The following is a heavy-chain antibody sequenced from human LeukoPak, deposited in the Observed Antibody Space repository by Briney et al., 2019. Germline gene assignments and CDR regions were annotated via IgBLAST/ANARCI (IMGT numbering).Heavy chain of an antibody. J-gene: IGHJ5*02. CDR1: GGSISSYY. CDR2: IYYSGST. V-gene: IGHV4-59*01. D-gene: IGHD3-22*01. Sequence: SETLSLTCTVSGGSISSYYWSWIRQPPGKGLEWIGYIYYSGSTNYNPSLKSRVTISVDTSKDQFSLKLSSVTAADAAVYYCARDSSGYYPYNWFDPWGQGTLVTVSS. CDR3: ARDSSGYYPYNWFDP.